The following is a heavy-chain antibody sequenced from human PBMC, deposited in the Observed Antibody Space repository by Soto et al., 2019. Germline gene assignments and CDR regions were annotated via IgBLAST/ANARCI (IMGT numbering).Heavy chain of an antibody. J-gene: IGHJ6*02. CDR2: INPNSGGT. V-gene: IGHV1-2*04. CDR3: ARDPSSSWTSQDPNYGMDV. CDR1: GYTFTVYY. D-gene: IGHD6-13*01. Sequence: ASVQVSCKASGYTFTVYYMHWVRQTPGQGLEWMGWINPNSGGTNYAQKFQGWVTMTRDTSISTAYMELSRLRSDDTAVYYCARDPSSSWTSQDPNYGMDVWGQGTTVTVSS.